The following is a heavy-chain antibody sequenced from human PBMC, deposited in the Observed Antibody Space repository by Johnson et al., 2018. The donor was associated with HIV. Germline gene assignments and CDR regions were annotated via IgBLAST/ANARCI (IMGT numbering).Heavy chain of an antibody. CDR3: ARDRAYSDFLSGYPDNYDACDI. Sequence: QVQLVESGGGVVQPGGSLRLSCAASGFTFSSYPLHWVRQAPGKGLEWVAVLSYDGSNKFYTDSVKGRFSISRDNSKNTLYLQMNSLRAEDTAVYYCARDRAYSDFLSGYPDNYDACDIWGPGTLVTVSS. V-gene: IGHV3-30-3*01. J-gene: IGHJ3*02. CDR2: LSYDGSNK. CDR1: GFTFSSYP. D-gene: IGHD3-3*01.